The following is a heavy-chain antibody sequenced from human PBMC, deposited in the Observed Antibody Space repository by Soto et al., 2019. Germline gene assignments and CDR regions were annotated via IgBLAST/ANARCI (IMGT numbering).Heavy chain of an antibody. D-gene: IGHD6-6*01. J-gene: IGHJ4*02. CDR2: ISGSGGST. CDR3: AKDYIAARFCFDY. Sequence: HPGGSLRLSCAASGFTFSSYAMSWVRQAPGKGLEWVSAISGSGGSTYYADSVKGRFTISRDNSKNTLYLQMNSLRAEDTAVYYCAKDYIAARFCFDYWGQGTLVTVSS. CDR1: GFTFSSYA. V-gene: IGHV3-23*01.